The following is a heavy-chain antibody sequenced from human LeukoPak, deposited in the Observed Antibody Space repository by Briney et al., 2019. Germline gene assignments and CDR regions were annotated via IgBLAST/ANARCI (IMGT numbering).Heavy chain of an antibody. CDR2: INPNSGGT. CDR3: ARVHCSGGSCYWPFDP. CDR1: GYTFTGYY. Sequence: ASVKVSCKASGYTFTGYYMHWVRQAPGQGLEWMGWINPNSGGTNYAQKFQGRVTMTRDTSISTAYMELSRLRSDDTAVYYCARVHCSGGSCYWPFDPWGQGTLVTVSS. V-gene: IGHV1-2*02. D-gene: IGHD2-15*01. J-gene: IGHJ5*02.